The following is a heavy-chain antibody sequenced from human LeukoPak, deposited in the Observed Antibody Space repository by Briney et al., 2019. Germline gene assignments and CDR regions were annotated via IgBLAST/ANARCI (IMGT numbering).Heavy chain of an antibody. Sequence: SETLSLTCTVSGGSISSSSYYWGWIRQPPGKGLEWIGSIYYSGSTYYNPSLKSRVTISVDTSKNQFSLKLSSVTAADTAVYYCARYHVGGDFHWGQGTLVTVSS. D-gene: IGHD2-21*02. V-gene: IGHV4-39*01. CDR1: GGSISSSSYY. CDR2: IYYSGST. CDR3: ARYHVGGDFH. J-gene: IGHJ4*02.